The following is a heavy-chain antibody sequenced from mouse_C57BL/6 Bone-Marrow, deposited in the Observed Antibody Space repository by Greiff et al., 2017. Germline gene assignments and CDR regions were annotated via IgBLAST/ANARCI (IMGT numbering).Heavy chain of an antibody. J-gene: IGHJ3*01. CDR1: GYTFTTYW. V-gene: IGHV1-50*01. CDR2: IDPSDSYT. D-gene: IGHD1-1*01. Sequence: QVQLQQPGAELVKPGASVKLSCKASGYTFTTYWMQWLKQRPGQGLEWIGEIDPSDSYTNYNQQFKGKATLTVDTSSSTAYMQLSSLTSEDSAVYYCTRFEYYGSTDEFAYWGQGTLVTVSA. CDR3: TRFEYYGSTDEFAY.